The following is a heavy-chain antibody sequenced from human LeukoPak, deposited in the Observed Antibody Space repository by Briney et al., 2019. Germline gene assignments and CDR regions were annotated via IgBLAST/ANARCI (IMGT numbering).Heavy chain of an antibody. D-gene: IGHD3-3*01. CDR1: GFTFSSYA. Sequence: PXXSMRLSCAASGFTFSSYAMRWVRQAPGKGREWVAAISGSGGSTYYADSVKGRFTISRDNSKNTLYLQMNSLRAEDTAVYYCAKFQTSYYDFWSGYYPYFDYWGQGTLVTVSS. CDR2: ISGSGGST. V-gene: IGHV3-23*01. J-gene: IGHJ4*02. CDR3: AKFQTSYYDFWSGYYPYFDY.